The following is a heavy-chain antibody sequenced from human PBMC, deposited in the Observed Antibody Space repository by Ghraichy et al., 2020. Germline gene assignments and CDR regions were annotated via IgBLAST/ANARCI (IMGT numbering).Heavy chain of an antibody. D-gene: IGHD3-22*01. CDR3: ARAFDYYDSSGAY. V-gene: IGHV4-59*01. CDR2: IYYSGST. J-gene: IGHJ4*02. Sequence: SETLSLTCTVSGGSISSYYWSWIRQPPGKGLEWIGYIYYSGSTNYNPSLKSRVTISVDTSKNQFSLKLSSVTAADTAVYYCARAFDYYDSSGAYWGQGTLVTVSS. CDR1: GGSISSYY.